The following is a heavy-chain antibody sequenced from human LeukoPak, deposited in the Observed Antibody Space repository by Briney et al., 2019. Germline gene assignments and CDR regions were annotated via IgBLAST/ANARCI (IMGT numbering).Heavy chain of an antibody. Sequence: GGSLRLSCAASGFTFSSYAMSWVRQAPGKGLEWVSAISGSGGSTYYADSVKGRFTISRDNSKNTLYLQMNSLRAEDTAVYYCAKDDSSGYFYPPPRTFDYWGQGTLVTVSS. CDR1: GFTFSSYA. D-gene: IGHD3-22*01. V-gene: IGHV3-23*01. CDR3: AKDDSSGYFYPPPRTFDY. J-gene: IGHJ4*02. CDR2: ISGSGGST.